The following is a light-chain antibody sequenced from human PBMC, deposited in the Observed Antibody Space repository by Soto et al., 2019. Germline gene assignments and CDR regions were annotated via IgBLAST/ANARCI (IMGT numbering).Light chain of an antibody. V-gene: IGLV2-8*01. CDR1: KNDIGVYDF. Sequence: QSCLPQPPSASGSPGQSVTISCTGTKNDIGVYDFVSWYQHHPGKAPRLIIYEVVQRPSGVPDRFSGSKSGNTASLTVSGLQAADEADYFCNSYAGSNTYVFGSGTKVTVL. J-gene: IGLJ1*01. CDR3: NSYAGSNTYV. CDR2: EVV.